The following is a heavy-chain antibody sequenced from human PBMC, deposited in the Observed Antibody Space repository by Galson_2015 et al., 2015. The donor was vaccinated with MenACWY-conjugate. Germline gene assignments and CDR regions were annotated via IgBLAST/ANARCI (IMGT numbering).Heavy chain of an antibody. CDR3: ARLPRGINLILEGS. D-gene: IGHD3-22*01. CDR1: GGSIYSSDHW. J-gene: IGHJ5*02. V-gene: IGHV4-39*01. Sequence: ETLSLTCSVSGGSIYSSDHWWGWIRQPPGKGLEWIASIHHSETTHYNPSLQSRVSISVDTSKNQFSLKLSSVSAADTAVYYCARLPRGINLILEGSWGQGILVTVSS. CDR2: IHHSETT.